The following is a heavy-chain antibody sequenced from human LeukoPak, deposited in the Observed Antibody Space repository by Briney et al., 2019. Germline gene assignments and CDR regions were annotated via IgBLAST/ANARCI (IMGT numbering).Heavy chain of an antibody. CDR1: GGSFSGYY. D-gene: IGHD3-22*01. J-gene: IGHJ4*02. CDR2: INHSGST. Sequence: SETLSLTCAVYGGSFSGYYWSWIRQPPGKGLEWIGGINHSGSTNYNPSLKSRVTISVDTSKNQFSLKLSSVTAADTAVYYCARGRNYDSSGHLSQPIDYWGQGTLVTVSS. V-gene: IGHV4-34*01. CDR3: ARGRNYDSSGHLSQPIDY.